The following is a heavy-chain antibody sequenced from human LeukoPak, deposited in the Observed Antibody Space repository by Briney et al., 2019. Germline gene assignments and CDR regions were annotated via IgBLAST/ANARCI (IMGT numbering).Heavy chain of an antibody. CDR3: ARDLEGDPTARPYYMDV. CDR1: GYTFTGYY. D-gene: IGHD1-26*01. V-gene: IGHV1-69*13. Sequence: ASVKVSCKASGYTFTGYYMHWVRQAPGQGLEWMGGIIPIFGTANYAQKFQGRVTITADESTSTAYMELSSLRSEDTAVYYCARDLEGDPTARPYYMDVWGKGTTVTVSS. CDR2: IIPIFGTA. J-gene: IGHJ6*03.